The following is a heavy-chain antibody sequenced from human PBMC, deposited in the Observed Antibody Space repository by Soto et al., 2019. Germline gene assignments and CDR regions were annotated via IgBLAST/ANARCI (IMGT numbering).Heavy chain of an antibody. V-gene: IGHV3-21*01. D-gene: IGHD7-27*01. CDR1: GFTFSSYS. J-gene: IGHJ4*02. Sequence: PGGSLRLSCAASGFTFSSYSMNWVRQAPGKGLEWVSSISSSSSYIYYADSVKGRFTISRDNAKNSLYLQMNSLRAEDTAVYYCARVFEGGTGDDYWGQGTLVTVS. CDR2: ISSSSSYI. CDR3: ARVFEGGTGDDY.